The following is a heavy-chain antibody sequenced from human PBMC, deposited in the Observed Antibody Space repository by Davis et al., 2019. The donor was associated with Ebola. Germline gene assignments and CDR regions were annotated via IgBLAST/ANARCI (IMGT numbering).Heavy chain of an antibody. CDR2: ISAGDGTT. Sequence: GESLKISCATSGFSFSSYAMSWVRQAPGKGLEWVSAISAGDGTTYADSVKGRFTISRDNSKNTLYLQMNSLRAEDTAVYYCAKFSSSWYDGRLAPWGQGTLVTVSS. CDR3: AKFSSSWYDGRLAP. CDR1: GFSFSSYA. J-gene: IGHJ5*02. D-gene: IGHD6-13*01. V-gene: IGHV3-23*01.